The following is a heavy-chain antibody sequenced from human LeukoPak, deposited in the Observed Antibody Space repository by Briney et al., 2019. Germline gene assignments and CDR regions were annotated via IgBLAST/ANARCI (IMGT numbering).Heavy chain of an antibody. J-gene: IGHJ4*02. V-gene: IGHV4-59*08. CDR2: IYYSGST. CDR3: WHSSSWYYFDY. D-gene: IGHD6-13*01. Sequence: SETLSLTCTVSGGSINVYYWSWIRQPPGKGLEWIGYIYYSGSTNYNPSLKSRVIISVDTSKNQFSLKLSSVTAADTAVYYCWHSSSWYYFDYWGQGTLITVSS. CDR1: GGSINVYY.